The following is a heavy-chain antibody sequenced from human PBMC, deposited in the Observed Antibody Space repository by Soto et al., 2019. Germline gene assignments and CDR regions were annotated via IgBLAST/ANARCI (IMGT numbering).Heavy chain of an antibody. CDR2: INSDGSST. J-gene: IGHJ4*02. Sequence: GGSLRLSCAASGFTFSSYWMHWVRQAPGKGLVWVSRINSDGSSTSYGDSVKGRFTISRDNAKNTLYLQMNSLRAEDTAVYYCVRTSLVVAAATREDYWGQGTLVTVSS. V-gene: IGHV3-74*01. CDR3: VRTSLVVAAATREDY. D-gene: IGHD2-15*01. CDR1: GFTFSSYW.